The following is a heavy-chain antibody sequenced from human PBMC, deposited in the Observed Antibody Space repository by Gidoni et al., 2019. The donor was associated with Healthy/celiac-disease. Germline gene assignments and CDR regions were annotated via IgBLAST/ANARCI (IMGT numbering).Heavy chain of an antibody. J-gene: IGHJ6*02. CDR1: GGSISSSNW. CDR3: ARDRRYDFWSGYYTYYYYGMDV. Sequence: QVQLQESGPGLVKPSGTLSLTCAVSGGSISSSNWWSWVRQPPGKGLEWIGEIYHSGSTNYNPSLKSRDTISVDKSKNQFSLKLSSVTAADTAVYYCARDRRYDFWSGYYTYYYYGMDVWGQGTTVTVSS. V-gene: IGHV4-4*02. D-gene: IGHD3-3*01. CDR2: IYHSGST.